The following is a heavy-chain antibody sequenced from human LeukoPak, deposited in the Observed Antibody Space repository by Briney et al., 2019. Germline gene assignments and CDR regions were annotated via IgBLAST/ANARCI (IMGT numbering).Heavy chain of an antibody. V-gene: IGHV4-59*01. J-gene: IGHJ6*02. CDR1: GGSISSYY. CDR2: IYYSGST. D-gene: IGHD5-18*01. CDR3: ARIYSYGFLGMDV. Sequence: SETLSLTCAVSGGSISSYYWSWIRQPPGKGLEWIGYIYYSGSTNYNPSLKSRVTISVHTSKNQFSLKLSSVTAADTAGYYCARIYSYGFLGMDVWGQGTTVTVSS.